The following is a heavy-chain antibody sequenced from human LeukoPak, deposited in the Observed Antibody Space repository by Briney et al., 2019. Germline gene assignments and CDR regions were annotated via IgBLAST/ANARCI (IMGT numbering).Heavy chain of an antibody. J-gene: IGHJ4*02. D-gene: IGHD6-19*01. CDR1: GYSFTSYC. CDR3: ARRGSGWYVDY. V-gene: IGHV5-51*01. CDR2: IYPGDSDT. Sequence: GESLKISCKGSGYSFTSYCIAWVRQMPGKGLEWMGIIYPGDSDTRYSPSFQGQVTISADKSVTTAYLQWSSLKASDTAMYYCARRGSGWYVDYWGQGTLVTVSS.